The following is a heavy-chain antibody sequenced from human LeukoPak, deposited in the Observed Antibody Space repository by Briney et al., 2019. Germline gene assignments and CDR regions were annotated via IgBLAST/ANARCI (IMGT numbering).Heavy chain of an antibody. CDR2: IKSKTDGETT. J-gene: IGHJ4*02. Sequence: GGSLRLSCVDSGFTFTNAWMSWVRQAPGKGLEWIGRIKSKTDGETTNYAEPVRGRFTISRDDSKSAVYLQMNSLKIEDTAVYYCSTDLGTYYHGSQRLIPIDYWGQGTLVTVSS. CDR3: STDLGTYYHGSQRLIPIDY. CDR1: GFTFTNAW. V-gene: IGHV3-15*01. D-gene: IGHD3-10*01.